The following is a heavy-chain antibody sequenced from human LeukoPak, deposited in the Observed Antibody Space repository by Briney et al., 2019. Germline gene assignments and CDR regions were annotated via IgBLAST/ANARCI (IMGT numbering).Heavy chain of an antibody. D-gene: IGHD3-10*01. CDR1: GGSISSYY. V-gene: IGHV4-59*01. J-gene: IGHJ3*02. Sequence: SETVSLTCTVSGGSISSYYWSWIRQPPGKGLEGIGYISYSGSTKNNPSLKSRVTISVDTSKSQFSLKLTSVTAADTAVYYCAREGSGSFPDAFDIWGQGTMVTVSS. CDR3: AREGSGSFPDAFDI. CDR2: ISYSGST.